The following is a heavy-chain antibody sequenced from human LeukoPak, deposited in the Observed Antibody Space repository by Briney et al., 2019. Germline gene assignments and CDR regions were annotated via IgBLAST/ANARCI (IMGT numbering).Heavy chain of an antibody. Sequence: WGSLRLSCAASGFTFSGSAMHWVRQASGKGLEWVGRIRSKANSYATAYAASVKGRFTISRDDSKNTAYLQMNSLKTEDTAVYYCTRYMTTNGMDVWGQGTTVTVSS. CDR3: TRYMTTNGMDV. D-gene: IGHD4-17*01. J-gene: IGHJ6*02. V-gene: IGHV3-73*01. CDR2: IRSKANSYAT. CDR1: GFTFSGSA.